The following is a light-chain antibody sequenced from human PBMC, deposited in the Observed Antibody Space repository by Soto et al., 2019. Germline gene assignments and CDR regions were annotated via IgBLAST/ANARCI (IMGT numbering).Light chain of an antibody. Sequence: QAVVTQPPSASGTPGQRVTISCSGSSSNIESNYVYWYQQLPGTAPKLLIYRNNQRPSGVPDRFSGSTSGTSASLAISGLRSEDEADYYCAAWDDSLSVVFGGGTKLTVL. CDR1: SSNIESNY. J-gene: IGLJ2*01. V-gene: IGLV1-47*01. CDR2: RNN. CDR3: AAWDDSLSVV.